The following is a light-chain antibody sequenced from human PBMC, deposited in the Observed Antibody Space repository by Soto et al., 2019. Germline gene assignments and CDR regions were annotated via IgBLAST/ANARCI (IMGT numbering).Light chain of an antibody. V-gene: IGLV1-44*01. Sequence: QSVLTQPPSASGTPGQRVTISCSGSSSNIGSNSVNWLHQLPGTAPRLVIYSNNQRPSGVPDRFSGSKSGASASLAISGLQFEGGGDYFCGAWDDRLNCYVFGTWTKVTVL. J-gene: IGLJ1*01. CDR3: GAWDDRLNCYV. CDR2: SNN. CDR1: SSNIGSNS.